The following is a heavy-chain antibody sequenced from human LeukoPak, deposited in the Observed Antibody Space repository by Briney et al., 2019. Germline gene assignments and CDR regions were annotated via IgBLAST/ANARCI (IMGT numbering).Heavy chain of an antibody. CDR1: GGSISSGGYY. CDR3: ARVVGSYFIDY. Sequence: SSETLSLTCTVSGGSISSGGYYWSWIRQHPGKGLEWIGYIYYSGSTYYNPSLKSRVTISVDTSKNQFSLKLSSVTAADTAVYYCARVVGSYFIDYWGQGTLVTVSS. J-gene: IGHJ4*02. CDR2: IYYSGST. D-gene: IGHD1-26*01. V-gene: IGHV4-31*03.